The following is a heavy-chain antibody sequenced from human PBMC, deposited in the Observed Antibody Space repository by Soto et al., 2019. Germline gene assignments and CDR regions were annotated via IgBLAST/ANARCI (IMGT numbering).Heavy chain of an antibody. V-gene: IGHV3-23*01. Sequence: EVQLLESGGGLVQPGGSLRLSCAASGFTFSSYAMSWVRQDPGKGLERVSAISGSGGSTYSADSVKGRFTISRDSSKNMLDLQMDSQRAEDTAVYYCAKAGSSNRKGRYYFAYWGQRTLVTVSS. J-gene: IGHJ4*02. CDR1: GFTFSSYA. CDR2: ISGSGGST. CDR3: AKAGSSNRKGRYYFAY.